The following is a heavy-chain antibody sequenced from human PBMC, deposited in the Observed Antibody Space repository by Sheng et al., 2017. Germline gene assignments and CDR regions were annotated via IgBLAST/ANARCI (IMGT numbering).Heavy chain of an antibody. D-gene: IGHD2-8*01. V-gene: IGHV1-69*13. Sequence: QVRLVQSGSEMKEPGTSVTVSCTASGYSFSNHALSWLRKAPGQGPERMGGIIPIFRSTNYAQKFQGRVTISADESTSTAYMEMRSLRSEDTAIYYCARDIANGKFDPWGQGTQVIVSS. CDR2: IIPIFRST. CDR1: GYSFSNHA. CDR3: ARDIANGKFDP. J-gene: IGHJ5*02.